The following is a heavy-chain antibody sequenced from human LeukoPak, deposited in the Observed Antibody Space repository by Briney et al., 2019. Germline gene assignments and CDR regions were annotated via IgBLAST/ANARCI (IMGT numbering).Heavy chain of an antibody. D-gene: IGHD3-10*01. J-gene: IGHJ6*02. V-gene: IGHV4-31*03. Sequence: SQTLSLTCTVSGDSISSGGYYWSWIRQHPGKALEWIGYIYYSGSTYYNPSLKSRVTISVDTSKNQFSLKLSSVTAADTAVYYCARERRFGDYYGMNVWGQGTTVTVSS. CDR1: GDSISSGGYY. CDR3: ARERRFGDYYGMNV. CDR2: IYYSGST.